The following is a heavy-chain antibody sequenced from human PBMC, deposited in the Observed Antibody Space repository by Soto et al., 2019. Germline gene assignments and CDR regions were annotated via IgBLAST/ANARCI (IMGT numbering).Heavy chain of an antibody. Sequence: GASVKVSCKASGGTFSSYAISWVRQAPGQGLEWMGGIIPIFGTANYAQKFQGRVTITADESTSTAYMELSSLRSEDTAGYYCATQTYLRYFGPLYAFDIWGQGTMVTVSS. CDR3: ATQTYLRYFGPLYAFDI. CDR1: GGTFSSYA. J-gene: IGHJ3*02. D-gene: IGHD3-9*01. CDR2: IIPIFGTA. V-gene: IGHV1-69*13.